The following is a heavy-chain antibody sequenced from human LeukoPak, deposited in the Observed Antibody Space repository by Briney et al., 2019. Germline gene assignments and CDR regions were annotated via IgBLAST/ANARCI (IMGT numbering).Heavy chain of an antibody. Sequence: SETLSLTCSVSGGSISSGSYFWTWIRQPAGKGLERIGRIYTSGTIYYNPSLKSRVTISIDTSKNQFSLKLRSVTAADTAVYYCTRDRPNGGFYYYYMDVWGKGTTVTVSS. D-gene: IGHD3-16*01. J-gene: IGHJ6*03. CDR2: IYTSGTI. CDR3: TRDRPNGGFYYYYMDV. CDR1: GGSISSGSYF. V-gene: IGHV4-61*02.